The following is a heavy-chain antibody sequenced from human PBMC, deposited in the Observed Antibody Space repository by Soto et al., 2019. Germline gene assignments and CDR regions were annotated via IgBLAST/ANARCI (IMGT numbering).Heavy chain of an antibody. D-gene: IGHD3-22*01. CDR2: IIPIFGTA. J-gene: IGHJ5*02. V-gene: IGHV1-69*01. CDR3: AREGGGTSITMIVANWFGP. Sequence: QVQLVQSGAEVKKPGSSVKVSCKASGGTFSSYAISWVRQAPGQGLEWMGGIIPIFGTANYAQKFQGRVTITADESTSTAYMELSSLRSEDSAVYYCAREGGGTSITMIVANWFGPWGQGTLVTVSS. CDR1: GGTFSSYA.